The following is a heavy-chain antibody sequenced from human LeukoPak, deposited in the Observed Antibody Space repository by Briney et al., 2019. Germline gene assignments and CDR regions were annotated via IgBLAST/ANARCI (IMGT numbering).Heavy chain of an antibody. CDR3: AKDWHILTGRNCFDP. Sequence: ASVKVSCKASGYTLTSYAISWVRQAPGQGLEWMGWVSPYNGDTNYAQKFQGRVTMSTDTSTSTAYMELRNLRFDDTAIYYCAKDWHILTGRNCFDPWGQGTLVTVSS. CDR2: VSPYNGDT. J-gene: IGHJ5*02. D-gene: IGHD3-9*01. V-gene: IGHV1-18*01. CDR1: GYTLTSYA.